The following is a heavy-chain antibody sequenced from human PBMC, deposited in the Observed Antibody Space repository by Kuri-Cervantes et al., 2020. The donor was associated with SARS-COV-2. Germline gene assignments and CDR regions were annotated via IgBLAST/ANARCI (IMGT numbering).Heavy chain of an antibody. CDR2: IKQDGSEE. D-gene: IGHD3-10*01. CDR3: AREDSGTNDAFDF. V-gene: IGHV3-7*03. CDR1: GFIFSGYC. J-gene: IGHJ3*01. Sequence: GESLKISCAASGFIFSGYCMTWVRQAPGKGLEWVANIKQDGSEEYYVGSVKGRSTISRDNAKNSLYLQMNSLRAEDTAVYYCAREDSGTNDAFDFWGQGATVTVSS.